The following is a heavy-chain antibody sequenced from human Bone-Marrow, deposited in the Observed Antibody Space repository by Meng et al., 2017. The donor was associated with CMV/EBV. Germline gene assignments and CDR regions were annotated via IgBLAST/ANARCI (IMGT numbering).Heavy chain of an antibody. Sequence: LRLSCSVSGDSVTGGVFYWNWIRQHPGKGLEWIGCVHHTGSTYYNPSLRSRVVISIDTSRNLFSLQLTSVTAADTAIYFCARQLFPNWFDPWGQGTLVTASS. CDR2: VHHTGST. CDR3: ARQLFPNWFDP. V-gene: IGHV4-31*03. J-gene: IGHJ5*02. CDR1: GDSVTGGVFY.